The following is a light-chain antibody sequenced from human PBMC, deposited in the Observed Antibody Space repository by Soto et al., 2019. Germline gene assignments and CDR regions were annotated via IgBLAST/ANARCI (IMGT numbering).Light chain of an antibody. Sequence: QTVVTQEPAVSVSPGGTVTLTCCLRSAPLSTTYYPAWCQQAPGQPPRTLIYSTNTRSSGVPDRFSGSIRGNKAALTITGAQADDEAYYYRLLYMGNGIYLFGPGTKVTVL. V-gene: IGLV8-61*01. J-gene: IGLJ1*01. CDR2: STN. CDR1: SAPLSTTYY. CDR3: LLYMGNGIYL.